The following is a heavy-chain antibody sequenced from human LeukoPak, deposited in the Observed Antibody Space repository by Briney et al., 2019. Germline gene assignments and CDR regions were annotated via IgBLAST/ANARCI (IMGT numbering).Heavy chain of an antibody. D-gene: IGHD2-15*01. Sequence: ASVKVSCKASGYTFTSYYMHWVRQAPGQGLEWMGIINPSGGSTSYAQKFQGRVTMNRDTSTSTVYMELSSLRSEDTAVYYCARSLGYCSGGSCPRPFDYWGQGTLVTVSS. CDR1: GYTFTSYY. J-gene: IGHJ4*02. CDR2: INPSGGST. V-gene: IGHV1-46*01. CDR3: ARSLGYCSGGSCPRPFDY.